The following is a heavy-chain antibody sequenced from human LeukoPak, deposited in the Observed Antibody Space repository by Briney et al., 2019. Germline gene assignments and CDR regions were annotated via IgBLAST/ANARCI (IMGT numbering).Heavy chain of an antibody. CDR3: AKDFMHYGSGRPYYMDV. D-gene: IGHD3-10*01. Sequence: ASVEVSCKASGYTFTSYGIGWVRQAPGQGLEWMGWISAYNGNTNYAQKLQGRVTMTTYTSTSTAYMELRSLRSDDTAVYYCAKDFMHYGSGRPYYMDVWGEGTTVIISS. CDR2: ISAYNGNT. J-gene: IGHJ6*03. V-gene: IGHV1-18*01. CDR1: GYTFTSYG.